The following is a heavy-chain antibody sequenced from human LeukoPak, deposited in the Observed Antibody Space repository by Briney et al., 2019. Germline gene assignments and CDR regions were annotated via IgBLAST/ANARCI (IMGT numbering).Heavy chain of an antibody. Sequence: ASVKVSCKASGYTFTSYGISWVRQAPGQGLEWMGWISAYNGNTNYAQKLQGRVTMTEDTSTDTAYMELSSLRSEDTAVYYCATAGVGATFYAFDIWGQGTMVTVSS. CDR3: ATAGVGATFYAFDI. J-gene: IGHJ3*02. D-gene: IGHD1-26*01. V-gene: IGHV1-18*01. CDR1: GYTFTSYG. CDR2: ISAYNGNT.